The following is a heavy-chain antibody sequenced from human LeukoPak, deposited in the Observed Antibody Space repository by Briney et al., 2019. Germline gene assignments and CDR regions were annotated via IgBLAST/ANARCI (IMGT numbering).Heavy chain of an antibody. V-gene: IGHV3-30*03. CDR2: LSYDGNNK. J-gene: IGHJ4*02. D-gene: IGHD3-22*01. CDR1: GFTFSTYG. CDR3: AREMTYYYDSSGYPQDY. Sequence: GGSLRLSCAASGFTFSTYGMHWVRQAPGEGLEWVASLSYDGNNKYYAASVKGRFTISRDNSKNTLYLQMNSLRAEDTAVYYCAREMTYYYDSSGYPQDYWGQGTLVTVSS.